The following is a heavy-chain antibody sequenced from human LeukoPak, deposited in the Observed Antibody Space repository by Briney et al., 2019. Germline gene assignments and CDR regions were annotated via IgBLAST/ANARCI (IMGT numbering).Heavy chain of an antibody. CDR2: ISGSGTTI. Sequence: GGSLRLSCAASGFTFSSYEMNWVRQAPGKGLEWVSYISGSGTTIYYADSVKGRFTISRDTAKNSLYLQMSSLRAEDTAVYYCARKGGFDYWGQGTLVTVSS. D-gene: IGHD2-15*01. J-gene: IGHJ4*02. CDR1: GFTFSSYE. V-gene: IGHV3-48*03. CDR3: ARKGGFDY.